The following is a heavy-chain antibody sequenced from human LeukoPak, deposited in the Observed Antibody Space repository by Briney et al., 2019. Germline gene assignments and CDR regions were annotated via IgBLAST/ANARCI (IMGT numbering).Heavy chain of an antibody. D-gene: IGHD3-22*01. CDR2: IYSGGST. CDR3: ARGGDSSGYTAPFFDY. CDR1: GFTVSSSY. V-gene: IGHV3-53*01. J-gene: IGHJ4*02. Sequence: GGSLRLSCAASGFTVSSSYMSWVRQAPGKGLEWVSVIYSGGSTYYADSVKGRFTISRDNSKNTLYLQMNSLRAEDTAVYYCARGGDSSGYTAPFFDYWGQGTLVTVSS.